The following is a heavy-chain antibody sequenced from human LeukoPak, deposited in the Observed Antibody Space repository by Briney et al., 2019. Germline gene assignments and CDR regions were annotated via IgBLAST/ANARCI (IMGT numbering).Heavy chain of an antibody. V-gene: IGHV3-66*02. CDR3: AREERRGELPFFDY. CDR1: GFTVSSNY. CDR2: IYSGGST. Sequence: GGSLRLSCVASGFTVSSNYMSWVRRAPGKGLEWVSVIYSGGSTYYADSVKGRFTISRDNSKNTLYLQMNSLRAEDTAVYYCAREERRGELPFFDYGARGPRS. J-gene: IGHJ4*03. D-gene: IGHD1-26*01.